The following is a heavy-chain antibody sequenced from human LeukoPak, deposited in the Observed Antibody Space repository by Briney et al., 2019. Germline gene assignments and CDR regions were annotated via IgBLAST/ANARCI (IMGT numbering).Heavy chain of an antibody. Sequence: PSGTLSLTCAVSGGSISSYYWSWIRQPPGKGLEWIGYIYYSGSTNYNPSLKSRVTISVDTSKNQFSLKLSSVTAADTAVYYCARGTDPTAFDYWGQGTLVTVSS. V-gene: IGHV4-59*08. CDR3: ARGTDPTAFDY. CDR1: GGSISSYY. J-gene: IGHJ4*02. CDR2: IYYSGST.